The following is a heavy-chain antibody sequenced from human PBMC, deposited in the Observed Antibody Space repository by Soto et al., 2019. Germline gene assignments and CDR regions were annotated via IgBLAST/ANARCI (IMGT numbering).Heavy chain of an antibody. CDR2: INSDGRTT. J-gene: IGHJ5*02. V-gene: IGHV3-74*01. CDR1: GFTFSSYW. D-gene: IGHD1-7*01. Sequence: LRLSCAASGFTFSSYWMHWVRQAPGKGLVWVSHINSDGRTTNYADSVKGRFTISRDNAKNTLYLQMNSLRAEDTAVYYCARDIRTTNWFDPWGQGTLVTVSS. CDR3: ARDIRTTNWFDP.